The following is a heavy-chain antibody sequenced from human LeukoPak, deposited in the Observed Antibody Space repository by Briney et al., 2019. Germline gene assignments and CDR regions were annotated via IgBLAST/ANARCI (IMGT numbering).Heavy chain of an antibody. CDR3: ARGSSGWYSVAY. D-gene: IGHD6-19*01. CDR2: INTSGGST. J-gene: IGHJ4*02. Sequence: RASVKVSCEASGYTFTSYYMHWVRQAPGQGLEWMGIINTSGGSTSYAEKFQGRVTMTRDTSTSTVYMELSSLRSEDTAVYYCARGSSGWYSVAYWGQGTLVTVSS. V-gene: IGHV1-46*01. CDR1: GYTFTSYY.